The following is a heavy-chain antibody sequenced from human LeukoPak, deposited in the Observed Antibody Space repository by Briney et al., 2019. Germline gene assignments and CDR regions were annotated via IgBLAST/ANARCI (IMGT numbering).Heavy chain of an antibody. CDR3: AKDRKTYYYDSSGSHNWFDP. CDR1: GFTFGSYA. CDR2: ISGSGGST. D-gene: IGHD3-22*01. V-gene: IGHV3-23*01. Sequence: PGGSLRLSCAASGFTFGSYAMSWVRQAPGKGLEWVSAISGSGGSTYYADSVKGRFTISRDNSKNTLYLQMNSLRAEDTAVYYCAKDRKTYYYDSSGSHNWFDPWGQGTLVTVSS. J-gene: IGHJ5*02.